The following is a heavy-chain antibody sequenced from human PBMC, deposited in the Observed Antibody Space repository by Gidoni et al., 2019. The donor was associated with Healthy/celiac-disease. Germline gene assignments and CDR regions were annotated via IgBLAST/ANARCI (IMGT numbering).Heavy chain of an antibody. CDR2: IKQDVSEK. D-gene: IGHD2-15*01. Sequence: EVQLVESGGGLVQPGGSLRLSCAASGFTLSRYWMSWVRQAPGKGLEWVSNIKQDVSEKYYVDSVKGRFTISRDNAKNSLYLQMNSLRAEDTAVYYCARDRDGGPAGGLWYFDLWGRGTLVTVSS. CDR3: ARDRDGGPAGGLWYFDL. J-gene: IGHJ2*01. V-gene: IGHV3-7*03. CDR1: GFTLSRYW.